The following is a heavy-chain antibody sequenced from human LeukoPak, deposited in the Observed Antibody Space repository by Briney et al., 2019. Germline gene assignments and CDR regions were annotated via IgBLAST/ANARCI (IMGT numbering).Heavy chain of an antibody. Sequence: SETLSLTCTVSGGSVSSYYWNWLRQPPGKGLEWIGYMYYSGSTYYNPSLKSRVTISVDTSKKQISLGLSAVTAADTAVYYCAKVASMIMVRGGAYDVWGQGTMVTVS. V-gene: IGHV4-59*02. CDR3: AKVASMIMVRGGAYDV. D-gene: IGHD3-10*01. J-gene: IGHJ3*01. CDR2: MYYSGST. CDR1: GGSVSSYY.